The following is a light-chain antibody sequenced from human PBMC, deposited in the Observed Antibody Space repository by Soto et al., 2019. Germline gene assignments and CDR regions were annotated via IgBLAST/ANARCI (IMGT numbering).Light chain of an antibody. CDR2: GAS. J-gene: IGKJ2*01. V-gene: IGKV3-15*01. CDR1: QTISSN. CDR3: QQYHNWPPQYT. Sequence: EIVMTQSPATLSVSPAERATLSCRASQTISSNLAWYQQKPGQTPRLLIHGASTRATGVPARLSSSGSGTEFTLSITSLQSQDFAVYYCQQYHNWPPQYTFGQETKLQIK.